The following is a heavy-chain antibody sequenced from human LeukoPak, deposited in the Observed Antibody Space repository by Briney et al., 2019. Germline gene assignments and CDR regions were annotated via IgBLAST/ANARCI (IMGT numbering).Heavy chain of an antibody. CDR2: VWYDGSNE. Sequence: GGSLRLSCVASGFTFSDYGMHWVRQAPGKGLEWVAIVWYDGSNENYADSVKGRFTISRDNSKNTLYLQMNSLRVEDTAVYYCAGAPPSHEYGDYGYHYYSMDVWGQGTTVSVSS. D-gene: IGHD4-17*01. V-gene: IGHV3-33*01. CDR1: GFTFSDYG. CDR3: AGAPPSHEYGDYGYHYYSMDV. J-gene: IGHJ6*02.